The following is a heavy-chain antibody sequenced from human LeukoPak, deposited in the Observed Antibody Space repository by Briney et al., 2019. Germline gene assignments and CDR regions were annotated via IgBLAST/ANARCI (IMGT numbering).Heavy chain of an antibody. Sequence: GGSLRLSCAASGFTFSNYWMHWVRQAPGKGLVWVSRIHSDGSSTTSADSMKGRFTISRDDAENTLYLQMNSLRAEDTAVYFCARGNAHAFDIWGQGTMVTVSS. CDR3: ARGNAHAFDI. V-gene: IGHV3-74*01. D-gene: IGHD1-1*01. CDR2: IHSDGSST. J-gene: IGHJ3*02. CDR1: GFTFSNYW.